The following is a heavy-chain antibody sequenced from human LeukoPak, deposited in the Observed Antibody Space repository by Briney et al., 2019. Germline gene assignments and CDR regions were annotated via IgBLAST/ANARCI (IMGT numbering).Heavy chain of an antibody. CDR3: ASWRWLQLYYFDH. V-gene: IGHV3-23*01. CDR1: GFTFSSYD. J-gene: IGHJ4*02. CDR2: ISGSGGTT. D-gene: IGHD5-24*01. Sequence: GGSLRLSCAASGFTFSSYDMTWVRQAPGRGLEWVSGISGSGGTTYYADSVKGRFTISRDTPKNTLYLQMNGLRGEDTAVYYCASWRWLQLYYFDHWGQGTLVTVSS.